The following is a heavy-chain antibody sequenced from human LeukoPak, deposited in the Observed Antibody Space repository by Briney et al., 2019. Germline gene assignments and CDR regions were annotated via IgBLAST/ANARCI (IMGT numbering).Heavy chain of an antibody. CDR1: GYTFTGYY. J-gene: IGHJ4*02. D-gene: IGHD1-26*01. V-gene: IGHV1-2*02. Sequence: ASVKVSCKASGYTFTGYYMHWVRQAPGQGLEWTGWINPDSGGTNYAQTFQGRVTMTRDTSISTAYMELSRLRSDDTAVYYCARGHRTWEFDYWGQGTLVTVSS. CDR3: ARGHRTWEFDY. CDR2: INPDSGGT.